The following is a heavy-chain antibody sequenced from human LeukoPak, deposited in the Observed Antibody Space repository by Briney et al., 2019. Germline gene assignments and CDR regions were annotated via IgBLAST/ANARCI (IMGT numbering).Heavy chain of an antibody. CDR3: ARGWGYGDYYYYGMDV. Sequence: GASVKVSCKASGYTFTSYDINWVRQATGQGLEWMGWMNPNSGNTGYAQKFQGRVTTTRNTSISTAYMELSSLRSEDTAVYCCARGWGYGDYYYYGMDVWGQGTTVTVSS. D-gene: IGHD4-17*01. V-gene: IGHV1-8*01. CDR1: GYTFTSYD. J-gene: IGHJ6*02. CDR2: MNPNSGNT.